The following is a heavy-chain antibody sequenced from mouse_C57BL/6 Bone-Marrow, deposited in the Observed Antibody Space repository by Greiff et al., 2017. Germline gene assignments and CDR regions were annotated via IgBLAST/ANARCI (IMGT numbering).Heavy chain of an antibody. J-gene: IGHJ4*01. CDR3: ARRDYYGSSDYAMDY. D-gene: IGHD1-1*01. V-gene: IGHV5-9*01. Sequence: EVKVVESGGGLVKPGGSLKLSCAASGFTFSSYTMSWVRQTPEKRLEWVATISGGGGNTYYPDSVQGRFTISRDNAKNTLYLKMSMLREENTAFYYWARRDYYGSSDYAMDYWGQGTSVTVSS. CDR2: ISGGGGNT. CDR1: GFTFSSYT.